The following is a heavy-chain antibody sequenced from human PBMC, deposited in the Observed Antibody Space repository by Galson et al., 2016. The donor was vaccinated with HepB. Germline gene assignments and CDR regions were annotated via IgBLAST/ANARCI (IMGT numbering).Heavy chain of an antibody. V-gene: IGHV3-23*01. CDR1: GFTFTTYA. D-gene: IGHD1-26*01. CDR3: AKDLLGGTFIPYFFDY. Sequence: SLRLSCAASGFTFTTYAMSWVRQAPEKGLEWVSGISDSDPSTYYADSVRGRFTISRDNSKNTLYLQMNSLRAEDTAVYYCAKDLLGGTFIPYFFDYWGQGTLVTVSS. CDR2: ISDSDPST. J-gene: IGHJ4*02.